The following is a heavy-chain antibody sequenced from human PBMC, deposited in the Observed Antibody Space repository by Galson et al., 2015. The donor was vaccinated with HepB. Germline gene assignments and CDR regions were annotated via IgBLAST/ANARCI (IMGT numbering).Heavy chain of an antibody. CDR1: GFTFSSYW. V-gene: IGHV3-7*03. D-gene: IGHD6-6*01. J-gene: IGHJ3*02. CDR2: IKQDGSEK. Sequence: SLRLSCAASGFTFSSYWMSWVRQAPGKGLEWVANIKQDGSEKYYVDSVKGRFTISRDNAKNSLYLQMNSLRAEDTAVYYCAREGAEYSSSPHARGGAFDIWGQGTMVTVSS. CDR3: AREGAEYSSSPHARGGAFDI.